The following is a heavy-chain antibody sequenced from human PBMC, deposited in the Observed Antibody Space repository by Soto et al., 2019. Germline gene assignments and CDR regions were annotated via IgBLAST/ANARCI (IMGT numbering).Heavy chain of an antibody. V-gene: IGHV3-11*01. CDR3: AGGEMATISFDY. Sequence: GGSLRLSCAASGFTSSDYYLSWIRQAPGKGLEWVSYISSSGTTIYYADSVKGRFTISRDNAKNSLYLQMNSLRAEDTAVYYCAGGEMATISFDYWGQGTLVTVSS. CDR1: GFTSSDYY. J-gene: IGHJ4*02. CDR2: ISSSGTTI. D-gene: IGHD5-12*01.